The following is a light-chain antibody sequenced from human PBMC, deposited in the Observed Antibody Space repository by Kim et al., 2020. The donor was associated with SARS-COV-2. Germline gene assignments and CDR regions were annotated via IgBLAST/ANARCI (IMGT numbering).Light chain of an antibody. CDR1: QSVRSS. V-gene: IGKV3-11*01. CDR2: DAS. CDR3: QHRTNWPLFT. Sequence: PPWERAPLSCRASQSVRSSLACDQQKPGHAPRLLMYDASNRATGVPARFSGGGSGTDFTLTISSLEPEDVAVYYCQHRTNWPLFTFGPGTKVDIK. J-gene: IGKJ3*01.